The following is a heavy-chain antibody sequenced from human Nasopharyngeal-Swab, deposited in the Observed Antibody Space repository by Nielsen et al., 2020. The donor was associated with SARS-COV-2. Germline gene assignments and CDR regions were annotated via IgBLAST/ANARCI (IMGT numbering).Heavy chain of an antibody. CDR2: IYYSGST. J-gene: IGHJ6*02. Sequence: SETLSLTCTVSGGSISSYYWSWIRQPPGKGLEWIGYIYYSGSTNYNPSLKSRVTISVDTSKNQFSLKLSSVTAADTAVYYCARESPRRYYYYGMDVWGQGTTVTVSS. V-gene: IGHV4-59*13. CDR3: ARESPRRYYYYGMDV. CDR1: GGSISSYY.